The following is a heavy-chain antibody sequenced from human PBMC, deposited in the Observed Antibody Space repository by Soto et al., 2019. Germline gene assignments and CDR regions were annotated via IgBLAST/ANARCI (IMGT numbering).Heavy chain of an antibody. D-gene: IGHD3-10*01. CDR2: IIPIFGTA. V-gene: IGHV1-69*01. J-gene: IGHJ6*02. CDR3: ARVSTGRPMVRGQGGMDV. Sequence: QVQLVQSGAEVKKPGSSVKVSCKASGGTFSSYAISWVRQAPGQGLEWMGGIIPIFGTANYAQKFQGRVTITAEESTCTAYMELSRRRSEDTAVYYCARVSTGRPMVRGQGGMDVWGQGTTVTVSS. CDR1: GGTFSSYA.